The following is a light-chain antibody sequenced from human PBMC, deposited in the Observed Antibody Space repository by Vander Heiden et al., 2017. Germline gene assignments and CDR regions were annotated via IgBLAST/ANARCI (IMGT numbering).Light chain of an antibody. V-gene: IGKV3-11*01. CDR3: QQRGDWPPT. CDR1: QNVSSN. CDR2: EAS. Sequence: SPAPLSSSPGVRATPSCSASQNVSSNLAWFRQRPGQSPRLLIYEASKRATGIPARFSGGGSGTDFTLTIGSLDPEDPAVYFCQQRGDWPPTFGAGTKVDI. J-gene: IGKJ3*01.